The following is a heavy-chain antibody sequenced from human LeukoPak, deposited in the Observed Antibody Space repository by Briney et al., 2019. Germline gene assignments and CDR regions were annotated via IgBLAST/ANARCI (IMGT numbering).Heavy chain of an antibody. CDR1: GYSISSGYY. CDR2: IYHSGST. CDR3: ARVYYDYVWGSYRQDYYYYYMDV. Sequence: PSETLSLTCTVSGYSISSGYYWGWIRQPPGKGLEWIGSIYHSGSTYYNPSLKSRVTISVDTSKNQFSLKLSSVTAADTAVYYCARVYYDYVWGSYRQDYYYYYMDVWGKGTTVTVSS. J-gene: IGHJ6*03. V-gene: IGHV4-38-2*02. D-gene: IGHD3-16*02.